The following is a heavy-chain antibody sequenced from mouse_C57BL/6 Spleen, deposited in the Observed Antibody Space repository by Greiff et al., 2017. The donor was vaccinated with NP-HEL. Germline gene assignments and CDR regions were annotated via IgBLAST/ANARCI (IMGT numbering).Heavy chain of an antibody. CDR1: GYAFSSSW. CDR3: ARRFATVVAGECYYAMDY. Sequence: VQLQQSGPELVKPGASVKISCKASGYAFSSSWMNWVKQRPGKGLEWIGRLYPGDGDTTYNGKFKGKATLTADKSSSTAYMQLSSLTSEDSAVYFCARRFATVVAGECYYAMDYWGQGTSVTGSS. J-gene: IGHJ4*01. V-gene: IGHV1-82*01. D-gene: IGHD1-1*01. CDR2: LYPGDGDT.